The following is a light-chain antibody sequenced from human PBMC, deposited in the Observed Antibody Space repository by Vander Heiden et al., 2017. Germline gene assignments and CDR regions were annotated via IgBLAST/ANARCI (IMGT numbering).Light chain of an antibody. CDR1: LSVSSN. V-gene: IGKV3-15*01. CDR2: GAS. CDR3: QQYSGT. J-gene: IGKJ1*01. Sequence: EIVMTQSQATLSVSPGESATLPCRASLSVSSNLAWYQQKPGQAPRLLIYGASTRATGIPARFSGSGSGTEFTLTISGLQSEDFAVDYCQQYSGTFGQGTKVEIK.